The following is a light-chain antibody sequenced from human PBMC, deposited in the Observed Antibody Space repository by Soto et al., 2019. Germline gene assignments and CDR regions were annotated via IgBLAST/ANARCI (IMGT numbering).Light chain of an antibody. J-gene: IGKJ5*01. Sequence: EIVLTQSPGTLSLSPGERATLSCRASQSVSSSYLAWYQQKPGQAPRLLISGASSKATGIPDRFSGSGSGTDFTLTISSLEPEDFAIHYCQQYGNSPITFGHGTRLEIK. CDR3: QQYGNSPIT. V-gene: IGKV3-20*01. CDR2: GAS. CDR1: QSVSSSY.